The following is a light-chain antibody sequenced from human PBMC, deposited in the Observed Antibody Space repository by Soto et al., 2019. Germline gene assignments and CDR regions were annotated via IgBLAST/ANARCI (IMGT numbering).Light chain of an antibody. Sequence: EIVLTQPPGTLSLSPGERATLSCRASQSVSSSYLAWYRQKPGQAPRLLIYGASSRATGIPDRFSGSGSGTDFTLTISRVEPEDFAVYYCQQYGTSPFTFGPGTKVDIK. CDR1: QSVSSSY. CDR2: GAS. J-gene: IGKJ3*01. V-gene: IGKV3-20*01. CDR3: QQYGTSPFT.